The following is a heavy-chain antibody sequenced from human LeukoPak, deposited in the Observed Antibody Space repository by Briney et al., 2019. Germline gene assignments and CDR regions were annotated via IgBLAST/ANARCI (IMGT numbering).Heavy chain of an antibody. CDR1: GASISNYY. V-gene: IGHV4-4*09. Sequence: SETLSLTCAVSGASISNYYWRWIRQPPGEGLEWIGYIYISGSTNYNPSLKSRLTILVDTSTNQFSLRLTSVTAAVTAVYYCAGTPYCSSDNCYRFYNGNDAFNIWGQGAKVTVSS. D-gene: IGHD2-2*01. CDR3: AGTPYCSSDNCYRFYNGNDAFNI. J-gene: IGHJ3*02. CDR2: IYISGST.